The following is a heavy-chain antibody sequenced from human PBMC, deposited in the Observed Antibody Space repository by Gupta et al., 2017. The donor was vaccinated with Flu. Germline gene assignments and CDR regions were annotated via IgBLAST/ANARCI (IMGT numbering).Heavy chain of an antibody. D-gene: IGHD3-16*01. CDR2: IWSAGTGK. V-gene: IGHV3-33*01. CDR1: GFNFNVYA. J-gene: IGHJ6*02. CDR3: ARVLRQDDSGHEMYYYGREV. Sequence: QVRLEESGGGVVQAGKSLRLSCAASGFNFNVYAMYWVRLAPGKGLNWVALIWSAGTGKFYEAAGRGRFTISRDNSKNRVYLDMDFQRGEDTAVYYCARVLRQDDSGHEMYYYGREVWGQGTT.